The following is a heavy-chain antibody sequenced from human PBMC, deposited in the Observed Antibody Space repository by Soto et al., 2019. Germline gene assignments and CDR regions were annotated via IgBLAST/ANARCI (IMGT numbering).Heavy chain of an antibody. CDR3: VRENYFYGMDV. V-gene: IGHV3-66*01. CDR2: INNAGST. CDR1: GFDASVNF. Sequence: SLRLSCAASGFDASVNFMTWVRQAPGRGLEWVSTINNAGSTLYADSVKGRFTISGDNSKNTLYLQMNSLRVEDTAMYYCVRENYFYGMDVWGQGTTVTVSS. J-gene: IGHJ6*02.